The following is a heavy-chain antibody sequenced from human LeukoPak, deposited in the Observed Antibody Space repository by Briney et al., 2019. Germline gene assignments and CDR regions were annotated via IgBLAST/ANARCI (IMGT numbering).Heavy chain of an antibody. CDR2: IRSSSSTI. CDR3: AKDRAYFDY. V-gene: IGHV3-48*01. Sequence: GGSLRLSCAASGFTFSSYSMNWVRQAPGKGLEWVSYIRSSSSTIYYADSVKGRFTISRDNSKNTLYLQMNSLRAEDTAVYYCAKDRAYFDYWGQGTLATVSS. CDR1: GFTFSSYS. D-gene: IGHD3-10*01. J-gene: IGHJ4*02.